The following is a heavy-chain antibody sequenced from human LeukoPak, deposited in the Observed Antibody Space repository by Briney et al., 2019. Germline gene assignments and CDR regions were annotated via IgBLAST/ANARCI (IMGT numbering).Heavy chain of an antibody. D-gene: IGHD4-23*01. CDR3: ARDPGNPTRFSYYFDS. Sequence: GGSLRLSCAASGFTFSSYGIHWVRQAPGKGLEWVAFIRYDGSNKYYTDSVKGRFTISRDNSKNTLYLQMNSLRAEDTAVYYCARDPGNPTRFSYYFDSWGQGTLVTVSS. J-gene: IGHJ4*02. CDR1: GFTFSSYG. CDR2: IRYDGSNK. V-gene: IGHV3-30*02.